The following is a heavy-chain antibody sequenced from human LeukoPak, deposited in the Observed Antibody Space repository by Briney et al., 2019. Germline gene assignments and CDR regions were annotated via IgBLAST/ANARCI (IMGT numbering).Heavy chain of an antibody. J-gene: IGHJ4*02. D-gene: IGHD5-24*01. V-gene: IGHV4-59*12. CDR1: GGSISPYY. CDR3: ARDYRGDGYNFDY. Sequence: SETLSLTCSVSGGSISPYYWSWIRQPPGKGLEWIGYIYYSGTTNYNPSLKSRVTISVDTSKNQFSLKLSSVTAADTAVYYCARDYRGDGYNFDYWGQGTLVTVSS. CDR2: IYYSGTT.